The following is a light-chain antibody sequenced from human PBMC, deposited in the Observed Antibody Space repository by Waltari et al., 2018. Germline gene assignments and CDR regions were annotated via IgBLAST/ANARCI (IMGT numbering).Light chain of an antibody. CDR1: QDITNY. CDR2: GAS. J-gene: IGKJ4*01. Sequence: DIKMMQSPSSLSASVGNRVTITCQASQDITNYVNWYQQKPGKAPRLLIYGASNLETGVPSRFTGSGSGTDFTFTITSLQPEDFATYYCQQYDLLPLTFGGGTKVEIK. CDR3: QQYDLLPLT. V-gene: IGKV1-33*01.